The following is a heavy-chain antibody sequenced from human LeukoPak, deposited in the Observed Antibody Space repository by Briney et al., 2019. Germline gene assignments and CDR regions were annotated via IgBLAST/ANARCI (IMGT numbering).Heavy chain of an antibody. CDR3: ASTLVVPAADNWFDP. D-gene: IGHD2-2*01. V-gene: IGHV1-69*05. CDR1: GYTFTSYD. J-gene: IGHJ5*02. Sequence: SVKVSCKASGYTFTSYDINWVRQATGQGLEWMGGIIPIFGTANYAQKFQGRVTITTDESTSTAYMELSSLRSEDTAVYYCASTLVVPAADNWFDPWGQGTLVTVSS. CDR2: IIPIFGTA.